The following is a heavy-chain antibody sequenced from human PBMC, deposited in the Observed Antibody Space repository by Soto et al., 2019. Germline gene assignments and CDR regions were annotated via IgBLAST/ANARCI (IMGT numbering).Heavy chain of an antibody. CDR1: GFTFSNYA. V-gene: IGHV3-23*01. Sequence: PGGSLRLSCAASGFTFSNYAMSWVRQAPGKGLEWVSGMSGSGGDTDYADSVKGRFTISRDNSKNTLYLQMNSLRAEDTAVYYCARMAPPIDYWGQGTLVTVSS. D-gene: IGHD2-8*01. J-gene: IGHJ4*02. CDR2: MSGSGGDT. CDR3: ARMAPPIDY.